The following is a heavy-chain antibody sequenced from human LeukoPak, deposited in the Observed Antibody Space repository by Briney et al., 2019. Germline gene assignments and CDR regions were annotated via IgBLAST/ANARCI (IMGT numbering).Heavy chain of an antibody. CDR3: AKDGGEKYYFDY. CDR1: GFTVSSNY. J-gene: IGHJ4*02. Sequence: PGGSLRLSCAASGFTVSSNYMSGVRQAARKGLEWGSVIYSGGSTYYADSVKGRFTISRDNSKNTLYLQMNSLRAEDTAVYYCAKDGGEKYYFDYWGQGTLVTVSS. CDR2: IYSGGST. V-gene: IGHV3-66*02. D-gene: IGHD5-24*01.